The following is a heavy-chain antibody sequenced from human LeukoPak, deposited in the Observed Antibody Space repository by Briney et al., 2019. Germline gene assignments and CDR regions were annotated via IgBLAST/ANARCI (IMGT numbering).Heavy chain of an antibody. Sequence: GRSLRPSCAASGFTFSSYGMRWVRQAPGKGLEWVAVISYDGHKKHYADSVKGRFTISRDSSNNTLSLQMNNLRVEDTAVYYCARGGIQLTRSFDNWGQGTLVTVSS. V-gene: IGHV3-30*03. D-gene: IGHD1-1*01. CDR2: ISYDGHKK. CDR3: ARGGIQLTRSFDN. J-gene: IGHJ4*02. CDR1: GFTFSSYG.